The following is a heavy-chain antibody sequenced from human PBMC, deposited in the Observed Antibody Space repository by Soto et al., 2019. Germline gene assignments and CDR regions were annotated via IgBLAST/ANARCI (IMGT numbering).Heavy chain of an antibody. CDR1: GYTFTSYA. V-gene: IGHV1-3*01. CDR3: ATSFITTVGTTA. D-gene: IGHD1-1*01. J-gene: IGHJ4*02. Sequence: GASVKVSCKASGYTFTSYAMHWVRQAPGQRLEWMGWINAGNGNTKYSQKFQGRFTISRDNAKNSLYLQMSSLRGEDTAVYYCATSFITTVGTTAWGQGTQVTVSS. CDR2: INAGNGNT.